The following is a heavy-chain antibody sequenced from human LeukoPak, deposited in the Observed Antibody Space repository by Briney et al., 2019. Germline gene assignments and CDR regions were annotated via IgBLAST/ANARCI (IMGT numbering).Heavy chain of an antibody. D-gene: IGHD5-24*01. Sequence: GASVEVSCKASGYTFANYHMHCVRQAPGQGLEWMGIINPSGGGTSYAQKFQGRVTMTRDTSTSTVYMELSSLRSEDTAVYYCARAGGHGYSPDYWGQGTLVTVSS. CDR1: GYTFANYH. V-gene: IGHV1-46*01. J-gene: IGHJ4*02. CDR3: ARAGGHGYSPDY. CDR2: INPSGGGT.